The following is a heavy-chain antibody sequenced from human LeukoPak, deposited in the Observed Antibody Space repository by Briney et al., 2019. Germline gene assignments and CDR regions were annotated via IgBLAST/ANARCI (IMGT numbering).Heavy chain of an antibody. Sequence: GRSLRLSCAASGFNFRSYGMHWVRQAPGKGLEWVAVIWYDGSNKYYADSVKGRFIISRDNSKNTLSLQMNSLRAEDTAVYYCARDRTIYFGQWGQGILVTVSS. D-gene: IGHD3-3*01. CDR1: GFNFRSYG. V-gene: IGHV3-33*01. CDR2: IWYDGSNK. J-gene: IGHJ4*02. CDR3: ARDRTIYFGQ.